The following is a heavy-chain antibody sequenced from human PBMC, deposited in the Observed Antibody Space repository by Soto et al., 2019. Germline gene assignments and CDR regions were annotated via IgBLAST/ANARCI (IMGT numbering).Heavy chain of an antibody. Sequence: QVQLVQSGAEVKKPGASVKISCKASGYIFTSYYMHWVRQAPGQGLEWLGIINPSGGSTNYAQKLKCRVAMTRDTATSTVYMELNSLRSEDTAVDYCARPPYPGCINAVCYPLDYWGQGTLVTVSS. CDR3: ARPPYPGCINAVCYPLDY. J-gene: IGHJ4*02. CDR1: GYIFTSYY. CDR2: INPSGGST. D-gene: IGHD2-8*01. V-gene: IGHV1-46*01.